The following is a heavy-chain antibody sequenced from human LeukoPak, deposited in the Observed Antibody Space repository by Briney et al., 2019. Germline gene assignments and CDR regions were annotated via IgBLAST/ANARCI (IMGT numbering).Heavy chain of an antibody. D-gene: IGHD4-17*01. Sequence: PGGSLRLSCAASGFTFSSYSMNWVRQAPGKGLEWVSSISSSSSYIYYADSVKGRFTISRDNAKNSLYLQMNSLRAEDTAVYYCARGEGYGDVDFFDYWGQGTQVTVSS. CDR2: ISSSSSYI. V-gene: IGHV3-21*01. J-gene: IGHJ4*02. CDR3: ARGEGYGDVDFFDY. CDR1: GFTFSSYS.